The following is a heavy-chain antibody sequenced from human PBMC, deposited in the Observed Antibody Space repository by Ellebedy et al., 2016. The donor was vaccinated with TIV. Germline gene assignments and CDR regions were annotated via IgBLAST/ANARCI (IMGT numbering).Heavy chain of an antibody. Sequence: GGSLRLXXAASGFTFSSYSMNWVRQAPGKGLEWVSSISSSSSYIYYADSVKGRFTISRDNAKNSLYLQMNSLRAEDTAVYYCAREEGGSKWFGELFHFDYWGQGTLVTVSS. CDR1: GFTFSSYS. D-gene: IGHD3-10*01. V-gene: IGHV3-21*01. J-gene: IGHJ4*02. CDR2: ISSSSSYI. CDR3: AREEGGSKWFGELFHFDY.